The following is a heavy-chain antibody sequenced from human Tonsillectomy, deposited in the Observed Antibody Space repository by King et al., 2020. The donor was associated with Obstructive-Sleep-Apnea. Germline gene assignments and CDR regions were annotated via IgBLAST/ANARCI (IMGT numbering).Heavy chain of an antibody. CDR3: ARDPGYSSGWFPFFDY. V-gene: IGHV3-66*01. J-gene: IGHJ4*02. D-gene: IGHD6-19*01. CDR2: IYGGGDT. CDR1: GFIVSNNY. Sequence: VQLVESGGGLVQPGGSLRLSCEASGFIVSNNYMSWVRQAPGKGLEWVSLIYGGGDTYYADSVKGRFTLSRDNPKNPLFLQMSSLRVEDTAVYYCARDPGYSSGWFPFFDYWGQGTLVTVSS.